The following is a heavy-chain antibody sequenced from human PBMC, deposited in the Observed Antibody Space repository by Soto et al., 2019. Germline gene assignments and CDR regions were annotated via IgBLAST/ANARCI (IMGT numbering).Heavy chain of an antibody. CDR3: ARESGDWPLNWFDP. J-gene: IGHJ5*02. CDR1: DFNFSNHW. V-gene: IGHV3-74*01. CDR2: ITSDGKSK. Sequence: VHLVESGGGLVQPGGSLRLSCAASDFNFSNHWMHWVRQRPAEGLVWVSRITSDGKSKAYAESVKGRFAISRDNAKNTLYLQMNGLTAEDTAVYYCARESGDWPLNWFDPWGQGTLVTVSS. D-gene: IGHD2-21*02.